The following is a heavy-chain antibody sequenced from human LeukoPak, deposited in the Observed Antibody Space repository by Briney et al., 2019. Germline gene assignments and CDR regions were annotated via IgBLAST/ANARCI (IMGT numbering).Heavy chain of an antibody. CDR2: ISGSGGST. D-gene: IGHD3-22*01. CDR3: AKDLGITMTHAFDI. V-gene: IGHV3-23*01. CDR1: GFTFSSYG. J-gene: IGHJ3*02. Sequence: GGSLRLSCAASGFTFSSYGMSWVRQAPGKGREWVSAISGSGGSTYYADSVKGRFTISRDNSKNTLYLQMNSLRAEDTAVYYCAKDLGITMTHAFDIWGQGTMVTVSS.